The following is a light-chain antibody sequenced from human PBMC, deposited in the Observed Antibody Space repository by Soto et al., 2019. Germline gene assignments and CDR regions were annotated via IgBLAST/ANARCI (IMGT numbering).Light chain of an antibody. V-gene: IGKV3-15*01. CDR3: QQYKNWPPLT. CDR1: QSVGSA. Sequence: EIVMTQSPATLSVSPGETATLSCRASQSVGSAVAWYQHKPGQAPRLLIVAASIRATGVPGRVSGGGSGTAFTLTISSLQSEDFAVYYCQQYKNWPPLTFGGGTTVEIK. J-gene: IGKJ4*01. CDR2: AAS.